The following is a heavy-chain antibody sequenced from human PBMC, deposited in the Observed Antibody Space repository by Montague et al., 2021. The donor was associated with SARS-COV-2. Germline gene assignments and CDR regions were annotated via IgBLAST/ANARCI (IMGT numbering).Heavy chain of an antibody. V-gene: IGHV3-30-3*01. D-gene: IGHD3-9*01. J-gene: IGHJ6*02. CDR2: ISYDGSNK. Sequence: WVRQAPGKGLEWVAVISYDGSNKYYADSVKGRFTISRDNSRNTLYLQMNSLRAEDTAVYYCARELTGYYGMDVWGQGTTVTVSS. CDR3: ARELTGYYGMDV.